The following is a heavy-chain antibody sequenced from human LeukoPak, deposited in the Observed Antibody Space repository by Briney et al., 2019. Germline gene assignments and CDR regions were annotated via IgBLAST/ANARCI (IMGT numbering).Heavy chain of an antibody. CDR2: MNHNNGNT. D-gene: IGHD3-10*01. CDR3: ARGGSYSWFDP. V-gene: IGHV1-8*03. J-gene: IGHJ5*02. Sequence: ASVKVSCKPSIYTFTSYDINWGPQAPGQRLEWMGWMNHNNGNTGYAQKFQGRVTITRNTSISTAYMELSSRRSEDTAVYYCARGGSYSWFDPWGQGTLVTVSS. CDR1: IYTFTSYD.